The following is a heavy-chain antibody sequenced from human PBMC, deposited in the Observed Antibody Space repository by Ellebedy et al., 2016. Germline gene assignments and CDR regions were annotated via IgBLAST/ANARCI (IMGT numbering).Heavy chain of an antibody. CDR3: ARDRGGHTYFDY. D-gene: IGHD4-23*01. V-gene: IGHV3-30-3*01. Sequence: GGSLRLSCAASGFTFSIYAIHWVRQAPGKGLEWVAVISYDGNSIYYADSVRGRFTISRDNSKNTVYLQMNSLRPEDTAVYYCARDRGGHTYFDYWGQGTLVTVSS. CDR2: ISYDGNSI. J-gene: IGHJ4*02. CDR1: GFTFSIYA.